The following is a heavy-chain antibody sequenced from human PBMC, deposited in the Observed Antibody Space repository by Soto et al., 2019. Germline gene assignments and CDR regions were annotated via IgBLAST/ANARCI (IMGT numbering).Heavy chain of an antibody. CDR3: ARGRGSSCWYYYYGMDV. CDR2: INHSGST. Sequence: SDTLSLTCAVYGGSFSVYYWSWIRQPPGKGLEWIGEINHSGSTNYNPSLKSRVTISVDTSKNQFSLKLSSVTAADTAVYYCARGRGSSCWYYYYGMDVWGQGTTVPVSS. J-gene: IGHJ6*02. CDR1: GGSFSVYY. D-gene: IGHD6-13*01. V-gene: IGHV4-34*01.